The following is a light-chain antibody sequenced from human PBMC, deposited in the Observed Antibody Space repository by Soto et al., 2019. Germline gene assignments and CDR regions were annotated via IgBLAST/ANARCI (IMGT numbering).Light chain of an antibody. Sequence: DILMTQSPSPLSASIGDRVNITCRASQSIDTFLNWYQHRAGKSPKLLIYDASSLQSGVPSRFSGSGSGTYFTLIISSRQPEDFATYYCQQSDVTPRTFGPGTKLDIK. CDR2: DAS. CDR3: QQSDVTPRT. J-gene: IGKJ1*01. V-gene: IGKV1-39*01. CDR1: QSIDTF.